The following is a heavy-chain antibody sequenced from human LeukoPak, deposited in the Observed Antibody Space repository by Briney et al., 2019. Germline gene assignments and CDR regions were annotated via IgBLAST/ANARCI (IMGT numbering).Heavy chain of an antibody. CDR1: GDSISSYY. V-gene: IGHV4-59*08. J-gene: IGHJ4*02. CDR2: IYYSGTT. CDR3: AGHVRRTYHRYFDY. Sequence: SETLSLTCTVSGDSISSYYWSWIRQPPGKGLEWIGYIYYSGTTSYNPSLKSRVIISVDTSKNQFSLKLSSVTAADTAVYYCAGHVRRTYHRYFDYWGQGTLVTVSS. D-gene: IGHD1-14*01.